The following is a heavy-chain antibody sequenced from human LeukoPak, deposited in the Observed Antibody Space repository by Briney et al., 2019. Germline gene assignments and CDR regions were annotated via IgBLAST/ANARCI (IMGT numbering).Heavy chain of an antibody. Sequence: SETLSLTCTVSGGSISSSSYYWGWIRQPPGKGLEWIGSIYYSGSTYYNPSLKSRVTISVDTSKNQFSLKLSSVTAADTAVYYCARLSSGSFDYWGQGTLVTASS. CDR1: GGSISSSSYY. CDR2: IYYSGST. J-gene: IGHJ4*02. CDR3: ARLSSGSFDY. D-gene: IGHD6-19*01. V-gene: IGHV4-39*01.